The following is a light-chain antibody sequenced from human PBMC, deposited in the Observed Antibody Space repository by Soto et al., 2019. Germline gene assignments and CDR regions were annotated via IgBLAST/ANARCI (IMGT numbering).Light chain of an antibody. Sequence: DIQMTQSPSTLSASVGDGVTITCRASQSISSWLAWYQQKPGKAPKLLIYKASSLESGVPSRFSGSGSGTEFTLTICSLQPDDFATYYCQQYNSYPITFGQGTRLEIK. J-gene: IGKJ5*01. V-gene: IGKV1-5*03. CDR1: QSISSW. CDR2: KAS. CDR3: QQYNSYPIT.